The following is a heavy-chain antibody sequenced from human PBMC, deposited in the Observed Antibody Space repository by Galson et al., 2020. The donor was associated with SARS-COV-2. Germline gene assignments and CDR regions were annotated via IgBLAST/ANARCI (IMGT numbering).Heavy chain of an antibody. CDR3: ARVSTNYYDSSGVAFDI. Sequence: GESLKISCKGSGYSFTSYWIGWVRQMPGKGLEWMGIIYPGDSGTRYSPSFQGQVTISADKSISTAYLQWSSLKASDTAMYYCARVSTNYYDSSGVAFDIWGQGTMVTVSS. CDR2: IYPGDSGT. D-gene: IGHD3-22*01. J-gene: IGHJ3*02. CDR1: GYSFTSYW. V-gene: IGHV5-51*01.